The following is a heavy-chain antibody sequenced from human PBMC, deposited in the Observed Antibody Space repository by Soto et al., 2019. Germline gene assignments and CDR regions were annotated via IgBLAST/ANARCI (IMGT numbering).Heavy chain of an antibody. J-gene: IGHJ5*02. D-gene: IGHD4-17*01. V-gene: IGHV4-31*03. CDR1: GGSISSGGYY. Sequence: QVQLQESGPGLVKPSQTLSLTCTVSGGSISSGGYYWSWIRQHPGKGLEWIGYIYYSGSTYYNPSLKSRVTISVDTSKNQFSLKLSSVTAADTAVYYCARIRLRWSHKTHQNINNWFDPWGQGTLVTVSS. CDR3: ARIRLRWSHKTHQNINNWFDP. CDR2: IYYSGST.